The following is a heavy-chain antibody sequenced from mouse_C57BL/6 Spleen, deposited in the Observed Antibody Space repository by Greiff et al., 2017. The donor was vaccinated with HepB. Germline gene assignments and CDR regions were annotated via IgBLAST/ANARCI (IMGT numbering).Heavy chain of an antibody. Sequence: VQLQESGTELVKPGASVKLSCKASGYTFTSYWMHWVKQRPGQGLEWIGNINPSNGGTNYNEKFKSKATLTVDKSSSTAYMQLSSLTSEDSAVYYCARGGYYYGSSYFDYWGQGTTLTVSS. V-gene: IGHV1-53*01. CDR2: INPSNGGT. J-gene: IGHJ2*01. CDR1: GYTFTSYW. CDR3: ARGGYYYGSSYFDY. D-gene: IGHD1-1*01.